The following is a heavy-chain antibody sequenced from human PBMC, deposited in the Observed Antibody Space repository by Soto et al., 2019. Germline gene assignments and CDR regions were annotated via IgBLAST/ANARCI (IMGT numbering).Heavy chain of an antibody. J-gene: IGHJ4*02. V-gene: IGHV5-10-1*01. CDR2: IDPSDSYT. Sequence: VESLKISCKGSGYIFTSYWISCFLQRPVKVLEWMGRIDPSDSYTNYSPSFQGHVTISADKSISTAYLQLSSLKASDTAMYYCARGYITGTVPFDYWGQGTLVNVSS. CDR3: ARGYITGTVPFDY. CDR1: GYIFTSYW. D-gene: IGHD1-7*01.